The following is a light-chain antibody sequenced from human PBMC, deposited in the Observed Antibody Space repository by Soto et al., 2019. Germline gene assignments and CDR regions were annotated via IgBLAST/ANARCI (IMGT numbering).Light chain of an antibody. V-gene: IGLV1-47*02. CDR2: SNN. J-gene: IGLJ3*02. CDR1: SSNIGSNY. CDR3: AAWDDSLSGLV. Sequence: QSVLTQPPSASGTPRQRVTISCSGSSSNIGSNYVYWYQQLPGTAPKLLIYSNNQRPSGVPDRFSGSKSGTSASLAISGLRSEDEADYYCAAWDDSLSGLVFGGGTKLTVL.